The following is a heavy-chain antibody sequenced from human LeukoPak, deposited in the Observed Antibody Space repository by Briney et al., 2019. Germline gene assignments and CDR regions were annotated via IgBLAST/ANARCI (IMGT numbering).Heavy chain of an antibody. CDR3: SRDTFGVFEY. Sequence: GGSLRLSRAPSGFTLRTYWLTGVRPAPGRGLEWVANMNQVGGEIYYVDSAKGRFTPSRDNATKSLFLHKKSWRAQDMPVYFRSRDTFGVFEYWGEGTVVSVSS. CDR2: MNQVGGEI. V-gene: IGHV3-7*01. J-gene: IGHJ4*02. D-gene: IGHD3-16*01. CDR1: GFTLRTYW.